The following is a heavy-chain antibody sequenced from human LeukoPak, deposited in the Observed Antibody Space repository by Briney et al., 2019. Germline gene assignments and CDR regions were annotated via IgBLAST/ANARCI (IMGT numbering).Heavy chain of an antibody. Sequence: ASVKVSCKASGYTFTDYYIHWVRQAPGQGLEWMGWINPNSGGTNYAQKFQGRVTMTRDTSISTAYMELSRLRSDDTAVYYCARVGAREDYGTYWGQGTLVTVSS. CDR3: ARVGAREDYGTY. CDR1: GYTFTDYY. D-gene: IGHD4-17*01. J-gene: IGHJ4*02. CDR2: INPNSGGT. V-gene: IGHV1-2*02.